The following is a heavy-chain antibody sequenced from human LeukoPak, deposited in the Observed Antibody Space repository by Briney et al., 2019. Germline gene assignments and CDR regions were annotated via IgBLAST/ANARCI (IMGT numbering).Heavy chain of an antibody. D-gene: IGHD6-13*01. J-gene: IGHJ5*02. Sequence: GASVKVSCKASGYTFTSYDINWVRQATGQGLEWMGWMNPNSGNTGYAQKFQGRVTITRNTSISTAYMELAGLTSDDTAVYYCARDHTPRTVAAANWFDPWGQGTLVAVSS. CDR3: ARDHTPRTVAAANWFDP. CDR2: MNPNSGNT. CDR1: GYTFTSYD. V-gene: IGHV1-8*03.